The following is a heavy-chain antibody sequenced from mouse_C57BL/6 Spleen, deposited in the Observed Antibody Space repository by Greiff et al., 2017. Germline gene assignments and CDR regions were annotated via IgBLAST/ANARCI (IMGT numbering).Heavy chain of an antibody. V-gene: IGHV5-17*01. CDR2: ISSGSSTI. J-gene: IGHJ4*01. D-gene: IGHD2-5*01. CDR3: ARKGYYSNYYAMDY. CDR1: GFTFSDYG. Sequence: DVLLVESGGGLVKPGGSLKLSCAASGFTFSDYGMHWVRQAPEKGLEWVAYISSGSSTIYYADKVKGRFTISRDTAKNTLFLQITSLRSEDTAMYYCARKGYYSNYYAMDYWGQGTSVTVSS.